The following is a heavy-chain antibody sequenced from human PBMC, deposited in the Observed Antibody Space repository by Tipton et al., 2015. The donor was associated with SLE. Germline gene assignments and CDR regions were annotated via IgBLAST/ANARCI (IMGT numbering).Heavy chain of an antibody. V-gene: IGHV4-59*08. D-gene: IGHD5-18*01. CDR2: IYSSGST. CDR1: GGSISSYY. J-gene: IGHJ4*02. Sequence: TLSLTCTVSGGSISSYYWSWIRQPPGKGLEWIGYIYSSGSTNYNPSLKSRVTISVDTSKNQFSLKLSSVTAADTAVYYCARGAMVEEDWGQGTLVTVSS. CDR3: ARGAMVEED.